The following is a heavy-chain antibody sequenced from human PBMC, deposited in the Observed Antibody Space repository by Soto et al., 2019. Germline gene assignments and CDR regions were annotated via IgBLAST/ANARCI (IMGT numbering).Heavy chain of an antibody. CDR3: TIHRWDSGRPGRYYRMHV. V-gene: IGHV4-4*02. D-gene: IGHD6-19*01. Sequence: QVQLQESGPGLVKPSGTLSLTCAVSGGSISSSNWWSWVRQPPGKGLEWIGEIYHSGSTNYNPSLKTRVTISVDKSKNQFSLKLSSVTAGDTAVYYRTIHRWDSGRPGRYYRMHVWGQGTTVTVSS. CDR1: GGSISSSNW. CDR2: IYHSGST. J-gene: IGHJ6*02.